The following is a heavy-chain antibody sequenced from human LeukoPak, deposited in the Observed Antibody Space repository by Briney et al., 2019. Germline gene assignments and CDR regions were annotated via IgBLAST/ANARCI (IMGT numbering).Heavy chain of an antibody. D-gene: IGHD3-10*01. CDR1: GFPFTHLR. CDR2: IKSKKDDETI. CDR3: GLGSGKTDFDY. V-gene: IGHV3-15*01. Sequence: GGSLTLSCAVSGFPFTHLRMIWARQTRGKTLEWVGRIKSKKDDETIDYAAPVKGRFTISRDDSKNSVYLQMNSLKTEDTAVYYCGLGSGKTDFDYWGQGTLVTVSS. J-gene: IGHJ4*02.